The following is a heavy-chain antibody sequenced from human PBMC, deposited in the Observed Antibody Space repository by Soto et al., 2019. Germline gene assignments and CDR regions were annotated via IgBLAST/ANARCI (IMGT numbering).Heavy chain of an antibody. J-gene: IGHJ4*02. D-gene: IGHD3-16*02. CDR1: GGSFSGNY. CDR2: INHSGST. CDR3: ARVRDYVWGSYRYADY. Sequence: SETLSLTCAVYGGSFSGNYWSWIRQPPAKGLEWIEEINHSGSTNYNPSLKSRVTISVDTSKNQFSLKLRSVTAADTAVYYCARVRDYVWGSYRYADYWGQGTLVTVSS. V-gene: IGHV4-34*01.